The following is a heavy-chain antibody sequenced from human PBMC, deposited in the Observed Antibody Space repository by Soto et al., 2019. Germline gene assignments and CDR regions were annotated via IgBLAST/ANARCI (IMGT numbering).Heavy chain of an antibody. CDR3: ARELRKNIVVVPAAQTFDY. CDR1: GFTFSSYS. V-gene: IGHV3-48*01. D-gene: IGHD2-2*01. CDR2: ISSSSSTI. J-gene: IGHJ4*02. Sequence: GGSLRLSCAASGFTFSSYSMNWVRQAPGKGLEWVSYISSSSSTIYYADSVKGRFTISRDNAKNSLYLQMNSLRAEDTAVYYCARELRKNIVVVPAAQTFDYWGQGTLVTVSS.